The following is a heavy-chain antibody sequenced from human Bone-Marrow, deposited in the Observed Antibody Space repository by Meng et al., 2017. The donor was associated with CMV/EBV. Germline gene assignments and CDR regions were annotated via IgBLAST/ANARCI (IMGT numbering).Heavy chain of an antibody. CDR1: GFTFSSYW. CDR3: ARLRWFGEVDYFDY. D-gene: IGHD3-10*01. Sequence: GGSLRLSCAASGFTFSSYWMSWVRQAPGKGLEWVANIKQDGSEKYYVDSVKGRFTISRDNAKNSLYLQMNSLRAEDTAVYYCARLRWFGEVDYFDYWGQGTLVTVSS. CDR2: IKQDGSEK. V-gene: IGHV3-7*01. J-gene: IGHJ4*02.